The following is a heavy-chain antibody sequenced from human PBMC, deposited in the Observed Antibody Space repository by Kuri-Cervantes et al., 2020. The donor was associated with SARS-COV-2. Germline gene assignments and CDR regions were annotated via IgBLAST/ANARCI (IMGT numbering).Heavy chain of an antibody. D-gene: IGHD6-19*01. CDR2: IYYSGST. V-gene: IGHV4-61*01. CDR3: ARDGAGVAVTGTSNWFDP. Sequence: SETLSLTCTVSGGSVSSGSYYWSWIRQPPGKGLEWIGYIYYSGSTNYNPSLKSRVTISVDTSKNQFSLKLSSVTAADTAVYYCARDGAGVAVTGTSNWFDPWGQGTLVTVSS. J-gene: IGHJ5*02. CDR1: GGSVSSGSYY.